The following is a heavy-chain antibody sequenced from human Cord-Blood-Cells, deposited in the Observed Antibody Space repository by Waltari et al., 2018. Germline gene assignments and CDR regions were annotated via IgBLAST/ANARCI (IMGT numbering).Heavy chain of an antibody. V-gene: IGHV1-24*01. Sequence: QVQLVQSGAEVKKPGASVKVSCKVSGYTLTDLSIPWERPPPGKGLEWMGGFDPEDGETIYAQKFQGRVTMTEDTSTDTAYMELSSLRSEDTAVYYCAIPDYGGKFSGAFDIWGQGTMVTVSS. J-gene: IGHJ3*02. D-gene: IGHD4-17*01. CDR2: FDPEDGET. CDR1: GYTLTDLS. CDR3: AIPDYGGKFSGAFDI.